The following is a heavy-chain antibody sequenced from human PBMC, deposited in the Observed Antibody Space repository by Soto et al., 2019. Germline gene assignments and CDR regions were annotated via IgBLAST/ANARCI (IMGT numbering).Heavy chain of an antibody. CDR1: GGSISSGYYY. CDR2: VHYSGST. CDR3: ATLPPRIEVTVLPIPT. J-gene: IGHJ5*02. Sequence: SETLSLTCTVSGGSISSGYYYCTWIRQPPGKGLEWIGYVHYSGSTNYNPSLRGRVTISVDKSNNQFSLTLKYVTAADTAVYYCATLPPRIEVTVLPIPTWGQGTLVTVSS. V-gene: IGHV4-61*05. D-gene: IGHD2-15*01.